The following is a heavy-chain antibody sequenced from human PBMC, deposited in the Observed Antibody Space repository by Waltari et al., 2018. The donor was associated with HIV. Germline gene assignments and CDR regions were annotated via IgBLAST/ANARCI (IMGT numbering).Heavy chain of an antibody. Sequence: VQLVQSGAEVKKPGASVKVSCKASGYTFIGYYIYWVRQAPGRGSEWMGLIDANSGETNYAQKFQGRVTMTRDTSISTAYMELSRLRPDDTAVYYCARTYYYDSSGYYAPWGQGTLVTVSS. V-gene: IGHV1-2*02. D-gene: IGHD3-22*01. CDR1: GYTFIGYY. CDR3: ARTYYYDSSGYYAP. CDR2: IDANSGET. J-gene: IGHJ5*02.